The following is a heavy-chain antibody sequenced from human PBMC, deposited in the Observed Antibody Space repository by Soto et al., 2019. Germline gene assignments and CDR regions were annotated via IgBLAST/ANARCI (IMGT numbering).Heavy chain of an antibody. CDR2: ISYDGSNK. D-gene: IGHD6-13*01. CDR1: GFTFSSYG. Sequence: GGSLRLSCAASGFTFSSYGMHWVRQAPGKGLEWVAVISYDGSNKYYADSVKGRFTISRDNSKNTLYLQMNSLRAEDTAVYYCRRLAAAGKGAFDIWGQGTMVTVSS. CDR3: RRLAAAGKGAFDI. V-gene: IGHV3-30*03. J-gene: IGHJ3*02.